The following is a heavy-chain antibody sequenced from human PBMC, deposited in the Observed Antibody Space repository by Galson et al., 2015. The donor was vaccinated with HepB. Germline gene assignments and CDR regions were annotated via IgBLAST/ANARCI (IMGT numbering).Heavy chain of an antibody. V-gene: IGHV4-39*01. J-gene: IGHJ4*02. CDR2: IYYSGST. CDR1: GGSISSSSYY. D-gene: IGHD1-1*01. Sequence: LSLTCTVSGGSISSSSYYWGWIRQPPGKGLEWIGSIYYSGSTYYNPSLKSRVTISVDTSKNQFSLKLSSVTAADTAVYYCASILYNWNQYDYWGQGTLVTVSS. CDR3: ASILYNWNQYDY.